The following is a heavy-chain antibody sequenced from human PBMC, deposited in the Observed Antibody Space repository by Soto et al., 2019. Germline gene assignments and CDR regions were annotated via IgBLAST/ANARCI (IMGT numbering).Heavy chain of an antibody. Sequence: SETLSLTCTVSGGSISSSSYYWGWIRQPPGKGLEWIGSIYYSGSTYYNPSLKSRVTISVDTSKNQFSLKLSSVTAADTAVYYCARHSPPRIAVRRPLKCIHPRGQGTLVTLSS. CDR1: GGSISSSSYY. D-gene: IGHD6-6*01. CDR2: IYYSGST. V-gene: IGHV4-39*01. J-gene: IGHJ5*02. CDR3: ARHSPPRIAVRRPLKCIHP.